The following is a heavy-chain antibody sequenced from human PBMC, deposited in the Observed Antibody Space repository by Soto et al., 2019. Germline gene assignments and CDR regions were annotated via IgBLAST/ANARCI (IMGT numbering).Heavy chain of an antibody. CDR3: ARQGTGGYYSHYYGMDV. J-gene: IGHJ6*02. V-gene: IGHV5-10-1*01. Sequence: GESLKISCKGSGYSFTSYWISWVRQMPGKGLEWMGKVDPSDSYSNYSPSFEGHVTISADKSISTAYLQWSSLKASDTAVYYCARQGTGGYYSHYYGMDVWGQGTTVTVSS. D-gene: IGHD3-22*01. CDR2: VDPSDSYS. CDR1: GYSFTSYW.